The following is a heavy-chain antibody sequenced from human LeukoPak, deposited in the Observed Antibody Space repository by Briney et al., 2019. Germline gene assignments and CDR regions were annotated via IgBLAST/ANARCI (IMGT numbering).Heavy chain of an antibody. CDR3: ARGTNWNYFDH. D-gene: IGHD1-20*01. J-gene: IGHJ4*02. Sequence: GGSLRLSCGASGFTFSSYGMHWVRQAPGKGLEWVAVIWYDGSNKYYAASVKGRFTISRDNSANTLYLQMNSLGGEDTSVYYCARGTNWNYFDHWGQGTPVTVS. V-gene: IGHV3-33*01. CDR1: GFTFSSYG. CDR2: IWYDGSNK.